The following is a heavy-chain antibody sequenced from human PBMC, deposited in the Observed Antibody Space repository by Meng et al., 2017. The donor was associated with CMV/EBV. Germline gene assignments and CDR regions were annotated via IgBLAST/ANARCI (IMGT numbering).Heavy chain of an antibody. Sequence: VLLMWFGGGVGQPGGTLRHASAASGFTFSNYWISWVRRSPGKGLEWVTNIGKDGRDIYYVDCVKGRFTISRDNAKNSRYLQMNSLRVDDTAVYYCARDPDWHQFDYWGQGTLVTVSS. D-gene: IGHD3-9*01. CDR1: GFTFSNYW. CDR3: ARDPDWHQFDY. V-gene: IGHV3-7*04. CDR2: IGKDGRDI. J-gene: IGHJ4*02.